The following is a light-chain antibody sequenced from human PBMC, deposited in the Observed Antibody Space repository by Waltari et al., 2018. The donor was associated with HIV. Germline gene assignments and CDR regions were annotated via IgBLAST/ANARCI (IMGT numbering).Light chain of an antibody. J-gene: IGLJ1*01. V-gene: IGLV2-11*01. Sequence: QSALTQPRSVSGSPGQSVTISCTGTSSDVGGYHYVSWYQQHPGKAPKLMIYDVNKRPSGVPDRFSGSKSGNTASLTISGLQAEDEADYYCCSYGGSFFYVFGTGTKVTVL. CDR2: DVN. CDR3: CSYGGSFFYV. CDR1: SSDVGGYHY.